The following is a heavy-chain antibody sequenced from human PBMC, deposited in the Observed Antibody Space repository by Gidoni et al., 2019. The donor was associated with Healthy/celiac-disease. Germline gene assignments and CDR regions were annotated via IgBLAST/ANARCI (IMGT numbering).Heavy chain of an antibody. CDR1: GFTFSSYA. V-gene: IGHV3-23*01. CDR2: IGGSGGST. CDR3: AKDMRGLGAAANDY. J-gene: IGHJ4*02. Sequence: EVQLLESGGGLVQPGGSLRLSCAASGFTFSSYAMSWVRQAPGKGLAWVSAIGGSGGSTYYADSGKGRFTISRDNSKNTLYLQMNSRRAEDTAVYYCAKDMRGLGAAANDYWGQGTLVTVSS. D-gene: IGHD6-13*01.